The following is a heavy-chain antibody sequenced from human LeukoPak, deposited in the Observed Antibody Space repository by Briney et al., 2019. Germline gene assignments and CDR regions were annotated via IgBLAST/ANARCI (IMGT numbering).Heavy chain of an antibody. J-gene: IGHJ4*02. Sequence: GGSLRLSCAASGFTFSTYVMNWFRQAPGKGLEWVSSISSSSSYIYYADSVKGRFTISRDNAKNSLYLQMNSLRAEDTAVYYCASSGAPTGYFDYWGQGTLVTVSS. V-gene: IGHV3-21*01. D-gene: IGHD3-10*01. CDR3: ASSGAPTGYFDY. CDR1: GFTFSTYV. CDR2: ISSSSSYI.